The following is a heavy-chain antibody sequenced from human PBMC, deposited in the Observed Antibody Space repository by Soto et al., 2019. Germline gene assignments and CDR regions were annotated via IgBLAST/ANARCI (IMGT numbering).Heavy chain of an antibody. D-gene: IGHD7-27*01. J-gene: IGHJ4*02. CDR3: ARSLRATSPLTF. CDR1: GFTFTDYH. CDR2: ISETGSHT. Sequence: KPXGSLRLSCEASGFTFTDYHMSWIRQAPGKGLEWVALISETGSHTAYAESVKGRFTISRDNARPSVFLQMNSLRSDDTAVYFCARSLRATSPLTFWGQGTPVTVSS. V-gene: IGHV3-11*06.